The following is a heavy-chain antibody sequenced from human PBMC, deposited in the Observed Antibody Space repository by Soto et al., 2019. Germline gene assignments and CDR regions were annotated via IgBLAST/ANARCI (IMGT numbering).Heavy chain of an antibody. CDR2: ISSSGSYI. CDR3: ARAYCSSASCSASYFYSGMDV. D-gene: IGHD2-2*01. Sequence: LRLSCAASGFTFSTYTMNWVRQSPGKGLEWVSSISSSGSYINYADSVKGRFTISRDNAKNSLSLQMNSLRAEDTAVYHCARAYCSSASCSASYFYSGMDVWGQGTTVTVS. CDR1: GFTFSTYT. V-gene: IGHV3-21*01. J-gene: IGHJ6*02.